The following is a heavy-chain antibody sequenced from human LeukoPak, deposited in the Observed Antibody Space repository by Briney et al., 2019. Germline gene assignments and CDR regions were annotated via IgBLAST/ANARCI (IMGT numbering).Heavy chain of an antibody. CDR1: GGSVSSGSYY. CDR3: AHGYKPDYYYYGMDV. J-gene: IGHJ6*02. CDR2: IYYSGST. D-gene: IGHD5-24*01. Sequence: SETLSLTCTVSGGSVSSGSYYWSWIRQPPGKGLEWIGYIYYSGSTNHNPSLKSRVTISVDTSKNQFSLKLSSVTAADTAVYYCAHGYKPDYYYYGMDVWGQGTTVTVSS. V-gene: IGHV4-61*01.